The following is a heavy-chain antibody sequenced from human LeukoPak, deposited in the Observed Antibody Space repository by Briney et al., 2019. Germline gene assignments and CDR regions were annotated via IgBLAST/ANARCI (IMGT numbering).Heavy chain of an antibody. Sequence: ASVKVSCKASGYTFTSYGISWVRQASGQGLEWMGWISAYNGNTNYAQKLQGRVTMTTDTSTSTAYMELRSLRSDDTAVYYCARDPYCSGGSCYSDPDAFDIWGQGTMVTVSS. D-gene: IGHD2-15*01. CDR1: GYTFTSYG. V-gene: IGHV1-18*01. CDR2: ISAYNGNT. J-gene: IGHJ3*02. CDR3: ARDPYCSGGSCYSDPDAFDI.